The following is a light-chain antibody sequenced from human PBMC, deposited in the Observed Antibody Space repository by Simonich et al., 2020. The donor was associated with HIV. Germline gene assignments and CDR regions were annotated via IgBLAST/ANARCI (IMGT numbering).Light chain of an antibody. CDR1: QRVSDSF. Sequence: EIVLTQSPGTLSLSPGERATLSCRASQRVSDSFLAWYQQKPGLAPRLLIYDASSRATCIPDRFSGIGSGTDFTLTISRLEPEDFAVYYCQQYGRSPPITFGQGTRLEIK. CDR2: DAS. V-gene: IGKV3D-20*01. J-gene: IGKJ5*01. CDR3: QQYGRSPPIT.